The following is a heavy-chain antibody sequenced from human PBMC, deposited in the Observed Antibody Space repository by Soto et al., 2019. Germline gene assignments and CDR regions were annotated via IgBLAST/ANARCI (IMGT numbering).Heavy chain of an antibody. Sequence: PGESLKISCKGSGYSFTTYWIGWVRQMPGKGLEWMGIIYPGDSHTRYSPSFQGQVTISADKSIATAYLQWRSLKASDTAIYYCARPRSGSYRLDYYGMDVWGQGTTVTVSS. CDR3: ARPRSGSYRLDYYGMDV. V-gene: IGHV5-51*01. CDR2: IYPGDSHT. J-gene: IGHJ6*02. D-gene: IGHD3-10*01. CDR1: GYSFTTYW.